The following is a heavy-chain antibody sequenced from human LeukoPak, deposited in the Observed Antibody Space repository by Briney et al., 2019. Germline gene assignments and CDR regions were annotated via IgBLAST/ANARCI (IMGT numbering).Heavy chain of an antibody. CDR1: SGPIRIYY. J-gene: IGHJ4*02. CDR3: AGDKGGSSSPDY. V-gene: IGHV4-4*07. CDR2: IYSTGST. D-gene: IGHD6-13*01. Sequence: SETVSLTCSVSSGPIRIYYWNWIRQPAGQGLEWLGRIYSTGSTNYNPSLKSRVTMSIDTSKKQFSLKVNCETAADTAVYYCAGDKGGSSSPDYWGQGTLVTVSS.